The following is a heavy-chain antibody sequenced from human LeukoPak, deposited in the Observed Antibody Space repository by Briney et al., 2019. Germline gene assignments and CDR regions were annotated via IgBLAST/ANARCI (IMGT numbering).Heavy chain of an antibody. Sequence: PSETLSLTCNVSGESISSHYWSWTRQPPGKGLEWIGYIYYSGSTNYNPSLKSRVTISVDTSKNQFSLKLSSVTAADTAVYYCARQRGSYDSSGYYDYWGQGTLVTVSS. V-gene: IGHV4-59*11. D-gene: IGHD3-22*01. J-gene: IGHJ4*02. CDR1: GESISSHY. CDR3: ARQRGSYDSSGYYDY. CDR2: IYYSGST.